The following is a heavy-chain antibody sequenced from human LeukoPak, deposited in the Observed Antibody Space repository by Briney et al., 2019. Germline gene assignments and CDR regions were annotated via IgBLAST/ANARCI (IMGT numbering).Heavy chain of an antibody. CDR2: IYYSGST. CDR3: TSGGMVSGDY. V-gene: IGHV4-59*01. J-gene: IGHJ4*01. D-gene: IGHD2-8*01. Sequence: SSETLSLTCTVSGGSINSYYWSWIRQPPGKGLEWIGYIYYSGSTNYNPSLKSRVTISRDTSKNQFSLKLRSVTAADTAVYYCTSGGMVSGDYWGHGTLVTVSS. CDR1: GGSINSYY.